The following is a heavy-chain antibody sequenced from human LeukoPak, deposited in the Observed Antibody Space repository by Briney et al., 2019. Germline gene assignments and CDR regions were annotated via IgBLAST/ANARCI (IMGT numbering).Heavy chain of an antibody. Sequence: PSETLSLTCAVYGGSFSGYYWSWIRQPPGKGLEWIGEINHSGSPNYNPSLKSRVTISVDTSKNQFSLKLSSVTAADTAVYYCARGQQLVIDYWGQGTLVTVSS. CDR2: INHSGSP. V-gene: IGHV4-34*01. D-gene: IGHD6-6*01. CDR3: ARGQQLVIDY. CDR1: GGSFSGYY. J-gene: IGHJ4*02.